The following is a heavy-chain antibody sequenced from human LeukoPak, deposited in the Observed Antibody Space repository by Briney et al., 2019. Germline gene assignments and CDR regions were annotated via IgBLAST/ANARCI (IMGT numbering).Heavy chain of an antibody. CDR3: NIYASGGDHFDH. Sequence: PSVTLSLTCTVSGCTISSSNYYWGWIRQPPGKGRGWNGGIYYSGSTYYNPSLKSRVTISVDTSKNQFFLKLSSVTAADTAVYFCNIYASGGDHFDHWGQGTLVTVSS. CDR2: IYYSGST. CDR1: GCTISSSNYY. D-gene: IGHD3-10*01. V-gene: IGHV4-39*01. J-gene: IGHJ4*02.